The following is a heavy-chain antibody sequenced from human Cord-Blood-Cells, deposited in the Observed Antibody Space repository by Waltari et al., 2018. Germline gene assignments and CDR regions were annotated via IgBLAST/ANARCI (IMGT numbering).Heavy chain of an antibody. V-gene: IGHV1-24*01. CDR1: GYTLTELS. CDR3: ATDAYGSGSYYDAFDI. Sequence: PGSSVKVSCKVSGYTLTELSMHWVRQAPGKGLEWMGGFDPEDGETIYAQKFQGRVTMTEDTSTDTAYMELSSLRSEDTAVYYCATDAYGSGSYYDAFDIWGQGTMVTVSS. CDR2: FDPEDGET. D-gene: IGHD3-10*01. J-gene: IGHJ3*02.